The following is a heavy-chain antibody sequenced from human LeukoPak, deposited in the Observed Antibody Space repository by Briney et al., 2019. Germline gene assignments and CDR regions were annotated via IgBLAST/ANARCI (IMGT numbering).Heavy chain of an antibody. CDR2: IYYSGST. Sequence: SETLSLTCTVSGGSISSYYWSWIRQPPGKGLEWIGYIYYSGSTNYNPSLESRVTISVDTSKNQFSLKLNSVTAADTAMYYCARWYSSSSRAFDIWSQGTVVTVSS. CDR3: ARWYSSSSRAFDI. CDR1: GGSISSYY. D-gene: IGHD6-6*01. V-gene: IGHV4-59*01. J-gene: IGHJ3*02.